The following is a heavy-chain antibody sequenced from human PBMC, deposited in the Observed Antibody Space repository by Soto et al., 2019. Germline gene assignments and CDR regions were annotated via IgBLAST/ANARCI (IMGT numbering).Heavy chain of an antibody. D-gene: IGHD3-10*01. V-gene: IGHV1-69*02. CDR1: CDTFNFYT. CDR3: ASSSGSGYRAFDY. J-gene: IGHJ4*02. Sequence: QVQLVQSGAEVKRPGSSVKVSCKASCDTFNFYTLNWVRQAPGLGLEWMGRVNPIVSMSNYAQKFQGRVTMTADKSTSTAYMELSSLRSEATAIYYCASSSGSGYRAFDYWGQGALVTVSS. CDR2: VNPIVSMS.